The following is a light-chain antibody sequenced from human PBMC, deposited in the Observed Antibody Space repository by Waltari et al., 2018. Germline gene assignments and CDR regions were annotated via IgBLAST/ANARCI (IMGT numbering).Light chain of an antibody. J-gene: IGKJ4*01. CDR2: GAS. CDR1: QSVGSN. V-gene: IGKV3-15*01. Sequence: EIVMTQSPATLAMSPGERATLSCRASQSVGSNVAWYQQKPGQAPRLLIYGASTRATGIPARFSGSGSDTEFTLTISSLQSEDFAVYYCQQYNNWPLTFGGGTKVEI. CDR3: QQYNNWPLT.